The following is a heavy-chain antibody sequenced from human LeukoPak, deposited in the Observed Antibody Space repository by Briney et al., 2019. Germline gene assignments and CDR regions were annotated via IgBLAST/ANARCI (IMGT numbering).Heavy chain of an antibody. V-gene: IGHV4-59*08. CDR2: IYYSGST. CDR1: GGSISSYY. D-gene: IGHD5-18*01. Sequence: SETLSLTCTVSGGSISSYYWSWIRQPPGKGLEWIGYIYYSGSTNYNPSLKSRVTISVDTSKNQFSLKLSSVTAADTAVYYCVSHPQGYSYGAFFDYWGQGTLVTVSS. CDR3: VSHPQGYSYGAFFDY. J-gene: IGHJ4*02.